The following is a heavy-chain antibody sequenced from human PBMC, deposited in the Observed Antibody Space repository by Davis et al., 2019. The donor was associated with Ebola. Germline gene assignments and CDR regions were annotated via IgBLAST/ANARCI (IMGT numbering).Heavy chain of an antibody. CDR3: AKSLVEWSLSPIHFDN. D-gene: IGHD3-3*01. Sequence: PGGSLRLSCTDSVITFSSYAMTWVRQAPGKGLEWVSAISGSGGSTYYADSVKGRFTISRDNSKNTLYLQMNSLRTDDTAVYYCAKSLVEWSLSPIHFDNWGQGTLVAVSS. CDR2: ISGSGGST. V-gene: IGHV3-23*01. CDR1: VITFSSYA. J-gene: IGHJ4*02.